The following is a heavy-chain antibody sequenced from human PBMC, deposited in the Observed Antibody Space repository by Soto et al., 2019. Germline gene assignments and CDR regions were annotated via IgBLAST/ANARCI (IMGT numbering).Heavy chain of an antibody. Sequence: ASVKVSCKASGYTFTGYYMHWVRQAPGQGLEWMGWINPNSGGTNYAQKFQGWVTMTRDTSISTAYMELSRLRSDDTAVYYCARDLLEYNWNYEHGSGMDVWGQGNTVTVSS. CDR2: INPNSGGT. D-gene: IGHD1-7*01. CDR3: ARDLLEYNWNYEHGSGMDV. J-gene: IGHJ6*02. V-gene: IGHV1-2*04. CDR1: GYTFTGYY.